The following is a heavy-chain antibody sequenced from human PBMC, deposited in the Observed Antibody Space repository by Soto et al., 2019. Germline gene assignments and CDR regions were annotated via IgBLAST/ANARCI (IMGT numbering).Heavy chain of an antibody. J-gene: IGHJ4*02. V-gene: IGHV4-30-4*01. Sequence: QVQLQESGPRLVKPSQTLSLTCTVSGGSISSGDYYWSWIRQPPGKGLEWIGYIYYSGSTYYNPSLKSRVTISVDTSKNQFSLKLSSVTAADTAVYYCARVADCSGGRCYFSVDYWGQGTLVTVSS. D-gene: IGHD2-15*01. CDR2: IYYSGST. CDR1: GGSISSGDYY. CDR3: ARVADCSGGRCYFSVDY.